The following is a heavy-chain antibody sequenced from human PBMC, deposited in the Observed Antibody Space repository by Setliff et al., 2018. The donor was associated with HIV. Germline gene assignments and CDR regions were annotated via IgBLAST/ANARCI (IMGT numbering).Heavy chain of an antibody. Sequence: SETLSLTCSVFGGSMNGHYWSWIRQPPGKGLEWIGLIYYTGIPTYNTSLKSRVTMSVDRSKNQFSLRLTSVTAADTAMYYCARVARVHPFDPWGQGTLVTVSS. V-gene: IGHV4-59*11. CDR3: ARVARVHPFDP. J-gene: IGHJ5*02. CDR1: GGSMNGHY. CDR2: IYYTGIP.